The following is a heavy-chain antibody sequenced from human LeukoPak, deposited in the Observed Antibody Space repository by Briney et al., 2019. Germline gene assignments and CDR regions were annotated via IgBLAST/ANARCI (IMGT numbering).Heavy chain of an antibody. CDR3: ARYCSSTSCQRSGWFDP. Sequence: SVKVSCKASGGTFSSYAISWVRQAPGQGLEWMGGIIPIFGTANYAQKFQGRVTITTDESTSTAYMELSSLRSEDTAVYYCARYCSSTSCQRSGWFDPWGQGTLVTVSS. CDR2: IIPIFGTA. V-gene: IGHV1-69*05. CDR1: GGTFSSYA. J-gene: IGHJ5*02. D-gene: IGHD2-2*01.